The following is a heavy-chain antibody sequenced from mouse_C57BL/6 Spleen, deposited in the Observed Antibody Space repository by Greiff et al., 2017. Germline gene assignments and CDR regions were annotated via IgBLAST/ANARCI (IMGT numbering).Heavy chain of an antibody. CDR3: ARVGDGYYVDYAMDY. J-gene: IGHJ4*01. V-gene: IGHV3-1*01. Sequence: EVKLVESGPGMVKPSQSLSLTCTVTGYSITSGYDWHWIRHFPGNKLEWMGYISYSGSTNYNPSLKSRISITHDTSKNHFFLKLNSVTTEDTATYDCARVGDGYYVDYAMDYWGQGTSVTVSS. CDR1: GYSITSGYD. D-gene: IGHD2-3*01. CDR2: ISYSGST.